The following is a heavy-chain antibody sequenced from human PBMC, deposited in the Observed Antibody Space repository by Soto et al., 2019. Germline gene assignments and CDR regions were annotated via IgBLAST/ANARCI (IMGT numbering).Heavy chain of an antibody. Sequence: GGSLRLSCAASGXTFSSYWMSWVRQAPGKGLEWVANIKQDGSEKYYVDSVKGRFTISRDNAKNSLYLQMNSLRAEDTAVYYCARGIKLGHYYDSSGYSFDYWGQGTLVTVSS. D-gene: IGHD3-22*01. V-gene: IGHV3-7*05. J-gene: IGHJ4*02. CDR3: ARGIKLGHYYDSSGYSFDY. CDR2: IKQDGSEK. CDR1: GXTFSSYW.